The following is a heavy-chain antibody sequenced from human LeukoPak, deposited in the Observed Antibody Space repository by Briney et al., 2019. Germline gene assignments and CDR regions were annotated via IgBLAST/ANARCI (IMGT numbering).Heavy chain of an antibody. CDR3: ARDYYDTSGYPLRYFDY. Sequence: KTSETLSLTCTVSGGSISSYCWNWVRQPPGKGLEGIGDIYYSGSTNYNPSLKSRVTISVDTSKNQCSLKLSSVTAADTAVYYCARDYYDTSGYPLRYFDYWGQGTLVTVSS. CDR1: GGSISSYC. J-gene: IGHJ4*02. D-gene: IGHD3-22*01. V-gene: IGHV4-59*01. CDR2: IYYSGST.